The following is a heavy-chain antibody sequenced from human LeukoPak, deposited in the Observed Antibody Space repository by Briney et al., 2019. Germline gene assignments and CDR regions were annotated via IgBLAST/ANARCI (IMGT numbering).Heavy chain of an antibody. V-gene: IGHV3-21*04. CDR3: AKKSPVTPFDY. CDR2: ISSSSSYI. J-gene: IGHJ4*02. D-gene: IGHD4-17*01. Sequence: KSGGSLRLSCAASGFTFSSYSMNWVRQAPGKGLEWVSSISSSSSYIYYADSVKGRFTISRDNSKNTLYLQMNSLRAEDTAVYYCAKKSPVTPFDYWGQGTLVTVSS. CDR1: GFTFSSYS.